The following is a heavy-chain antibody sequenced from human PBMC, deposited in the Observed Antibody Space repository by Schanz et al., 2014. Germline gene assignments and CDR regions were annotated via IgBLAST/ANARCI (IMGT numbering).Heavy chain of an antibody. D-gene: IGHD6-19*01. V-gene: IGHV1-8*02. J-gene: IGHJ3*02. CDR3: ARGLGDERWLDLNEAFDI. CDR2: MNSKTGNT. Sequence: QVQLVQSGAEVKKPGASVKVSCKASGYTFTSYYMLWVRQAPGQGLEWMGWMNSKTGNTGYAQRFQGRVTMTRNTSITTAYLELSSLRSGDTAVYYCARGLGDERWLDLNEAFDIWGQGTIVTVSS. CDR1: GYTFTSYY.